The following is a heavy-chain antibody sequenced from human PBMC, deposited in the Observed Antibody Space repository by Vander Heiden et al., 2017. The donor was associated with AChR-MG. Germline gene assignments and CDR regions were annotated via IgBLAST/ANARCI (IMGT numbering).Heavy chain of an antibody. CDR2: IWNDGSNK. Sequence: QVQLVESGGGVVQPGRSLRLSCAASGFTFSSYARHWVRQAPGKGLEWVAVIWNDGSNKYYADSVKGRFTISRDNSKNKVYLQMNSLRAEDTALYYCARDRDYYMDVWGKGTTVTVSS. J-gene: IGHJ6*03. V-gene: IGHV3-33*01. CDR1: GFTFSSYA. CDR3: ARDRDYYMDV.